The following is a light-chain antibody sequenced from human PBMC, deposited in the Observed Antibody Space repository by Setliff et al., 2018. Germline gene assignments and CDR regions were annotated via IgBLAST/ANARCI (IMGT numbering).Light chain of an antibody. Sequence: LTQPASVSGSPGQSITISRTGTSSDVGGYNYVSWYQQHPGKAPKLMIYDVTKWPSGVSNRFSGSKSGNTASLTISGLQAEDEADYYCCSYAGSSTYVFGTGTKVTVL. CDR3: CSYAGSSTYV. V-gene: IGLV2-23*02. CDR2: DVT. J-gene: IGLJ1*01. CDR1: SSDVGGYNY.